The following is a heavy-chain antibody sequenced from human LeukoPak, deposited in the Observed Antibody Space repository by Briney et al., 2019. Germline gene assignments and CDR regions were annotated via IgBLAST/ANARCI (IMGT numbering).Heavy chain of an antibody. Sequence: PGRSLRLSCAASGFTFSSYAMHWVRQAPGKGLEWVAVISYDGSNKYYADSVKGRFTISRDNSKNTLYLQMNSLRAEDTAVYYCARDGGGSTEYFQHWGQGTLVTVSS. CDR2: ISYDGSNK. CDR3: ARDGGGSTEYFQH. CDR1: GFTFSSYA. V-gene: IGHV3-30-3*01. J-gene: IGHJ1*01. D-gene: IGHD2-15*01.